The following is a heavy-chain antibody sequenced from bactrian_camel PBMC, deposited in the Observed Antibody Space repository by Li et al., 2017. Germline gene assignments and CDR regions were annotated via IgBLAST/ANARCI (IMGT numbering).Heavy chain of an antibody. Sequence: GAYRMGWFRQAPGKEREGVAAIEAGGDTKYADSVKGRFTISRDNTKDVLYLQMDSLKPEDTAMYYCAATFGGGCTVNRLSGYNYWGQGTQVTVS. D-gene: IGHD6*01. CDR2: IEAGGDT. V-gene: IGHV3S55*01. CDR1: GAYR. J-gene: IGHJ4*01. CDR3: AATFGGGCTVNRLSGYNY.